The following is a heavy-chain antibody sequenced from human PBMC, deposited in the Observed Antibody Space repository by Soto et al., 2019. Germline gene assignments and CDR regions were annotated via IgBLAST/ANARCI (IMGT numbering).Heavy chain of an antibody. D-gene: IGHD2-2*01. CDR1: GFTFSSYA. V-gene: IGHV3-23*01. Sequence: EVQLLESGGGLVQPGGSLRLSCAASGFTFSSYAMSWVRQAPGKGLEWVSAISGSGGSTYYADSVKGRFTISRDNSKNTPYLQMNSLRAEDTAVYYCAKLVVVPADTQYYFDYWGQGTLVTVSS. CDR3: AKLVVVPADTQYYFDY. CDR2: ISGSGGST. J-gene: IGHJ4*02.